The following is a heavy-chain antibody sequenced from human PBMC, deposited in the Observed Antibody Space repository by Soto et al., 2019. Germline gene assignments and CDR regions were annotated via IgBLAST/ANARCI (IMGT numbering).Heavy chain of an antibody. CDR3: AREDSSGYYYAH. Sequence: QVQLQESGPGLVKPSETLSLTCTVSGGSISSYYWSWIRQPPGKGLEWIGYIYYSGSTNYNPSLKSRVTISVDTSKNQFSLKLSSVTAADTAVYYCAREDSSGYYYAHWGQGTLVTVSS. CDR1: GGSISSYY. CDR2: IYYSGST. J-gene: IGHJ4*02. D-gene: IGHD3-22*01. V-gene: IGHV4-59*01.